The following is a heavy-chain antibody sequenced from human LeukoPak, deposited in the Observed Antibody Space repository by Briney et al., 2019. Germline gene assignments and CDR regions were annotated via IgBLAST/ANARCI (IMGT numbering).Heavy chain of an antibody. CDR2: INPGGGST. CDR3: ARVRGSYRYFDY. V-gene: IGHV1-46*01. Sequence: ASVKVSCKASGYTFTSYYMHWVRQAPGQGLEWMGIINPGGGSTSYAQKFQGRVTMTRDTSTSTVYMELSSLRSEDTAVYYCARVRGSYRYFDYWGQGTLVTVSS. CDR1: GYTFTSYY. J-gene: IGHJ4*02. D-gene: IGHD1-26*01.